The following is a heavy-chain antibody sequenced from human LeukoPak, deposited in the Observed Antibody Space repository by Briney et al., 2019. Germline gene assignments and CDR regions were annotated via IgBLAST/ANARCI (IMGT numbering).Heavy chain of an antibody. CDR2: IWYDGSNK. V-gene: IGHV3-33*01. J-gene: IGHJ4*02. Sequence: PGGSLRLSCAASGFTFSSYGMHWVRQAPGKGLEWVAVIWYDGSNKYYADSVKGRFTISRDNSKNTLYLQMNSLRAEDTAVYYCARPGGSGSLSLFWGQGTLVTVSS. CDR1: GFTFSSYG. D-gene: IGHD3-10*01. CDR3: ARPGGSGSLSLF.